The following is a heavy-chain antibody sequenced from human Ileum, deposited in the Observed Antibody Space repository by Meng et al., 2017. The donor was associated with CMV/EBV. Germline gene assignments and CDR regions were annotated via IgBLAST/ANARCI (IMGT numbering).Heavy chain of an antibody. CDR3: ARDPYSNSLYYDMDV. Sequence: GGSLRLSCAASGFTFSSYAMSWVRQAPGKGLEWVSGISGSGGSTYYADSVKGRFTISRDNSKNTLYLQMNSLRVEDTAIYYCARDPYSNSLYYDMDVWGQGTAVTVSS. J-gene: IGHJ6*02. CDR1: GFTFSSYA. D-gene: IGHD4-11*01. V-gene: IGHV3-23*01. CDR2: ISGSGGST.